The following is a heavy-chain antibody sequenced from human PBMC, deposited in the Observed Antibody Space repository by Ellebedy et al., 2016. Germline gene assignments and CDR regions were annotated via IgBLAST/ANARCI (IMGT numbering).Heavy chain of an antibody. CDR1: GGSISSSSYY. J-gene: IGHJ3*02. D-gene: IGHD3-22*01. V-gene: IGHV4-39*01. CDR2: IYYSGST. Sequence: SETLSLTCTVSGGSISSSSYYWGWIRQPPGKGLEWIGSIYYSGSTYYNPSLKSRVTISVDTSKNQFSLKLSSVTAADTAVYYCARQRRYYDSSGYYEWDAFDIWGQGTMVTVSS. CDR3: ARQRRYYDSSGYYEWDAFDI.